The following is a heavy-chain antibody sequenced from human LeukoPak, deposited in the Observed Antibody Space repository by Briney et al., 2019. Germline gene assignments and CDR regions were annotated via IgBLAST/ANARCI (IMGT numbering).Heavy chain of an antibody. J-gene: IGHJ6*03. CDR2: ISAYNGNT. CDR1: GYTFTSYG. Sequence: ASVKVSCKGSGYTFTSYGISWVRQAPGQGLEWVGWISAYNGNTNYAQKLQGRVTMTTDTSTSTAYMELRSLRSDDTAVYYCARGAYSSSWYYHYYYYMDVWGKGTTVTVSS. D-gene: IGHD6-13*01. V-gene: IGHV1-18*01. CDR3: ARGAYSSSWYYHYYYYMDV.